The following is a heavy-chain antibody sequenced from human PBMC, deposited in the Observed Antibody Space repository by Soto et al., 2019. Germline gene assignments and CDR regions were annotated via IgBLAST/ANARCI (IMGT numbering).Heavy chain of an antibody. J-gene: IGHJ5*02. CDR1: GGSISSSSYY. CDR3: ARHPEGNGPPAPNWFDP. CDR2: IYYSGST. V-gene: IGHV4-39*01. Sequence: SETLSLTCTVSGGSISSSSYYWGWIRQPPGKGLEWIGSIYYSGSTYYNPSLKSRVTISVDTSKNQFPLKLSSVTAADTAVYYCARHPEGNGPPAPNWFDPWGQGTLVTVSS. D-gene: IGHD2-8*01.